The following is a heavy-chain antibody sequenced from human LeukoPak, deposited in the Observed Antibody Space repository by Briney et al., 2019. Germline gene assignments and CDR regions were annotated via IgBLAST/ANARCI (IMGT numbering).Heavy chain of an antibody. J-gene: IGHJ3*02. V-gene: IGHV3-48*03. CDR1: GFTFGSYE. Sequence: GGSLRLSCAASGFTFGSYEMNWVRQAPGKGLEWVSYISSSGSTIYYADSVKGRFTISRDNAKNSLYLQMNSLRAEDTAVYYCARASRADAFDIWGQGTMVTVSS. CDR2: ISSSGSTI. CDR3: ARASRADAFDI.